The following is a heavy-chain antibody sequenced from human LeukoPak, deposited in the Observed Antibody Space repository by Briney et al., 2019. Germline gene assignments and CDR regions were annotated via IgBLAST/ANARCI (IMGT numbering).Heavy chain of an antibody. CDR2: VYYSGSH. V-gene: IGHV4-59*08. Sequence: KPSETLSLTCTVSGGSINTFYWSWIRHPPGKGLEWIGYVYYSGSHNYNPPLKSRLTMSVDTSRNQFSLKLSSVTASDTAVYDCARYHYDMLTHLGFDPWGQGTLVTVSS. J-gene: IGHJ5*02. D-gene: IGHD3-9*01. CDR1: GGSINTFY. CDR3: ARYHYDMLTHLGFDP.